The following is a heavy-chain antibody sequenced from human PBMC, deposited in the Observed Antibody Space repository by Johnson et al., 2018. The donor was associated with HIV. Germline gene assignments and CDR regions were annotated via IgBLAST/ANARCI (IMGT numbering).Heavy chain of an antibody. J-gene: IGHJ3*02. CDR2: ISGSGGST. CDR3: ARMWLHAFDI. V-gene: IGHV3-23*04. D-gene: IGHD3-22*01. CDR1: GFTFDHYV. Sequence: VQLVESGGGVVRPGGSLRLSCAASGFTFDHYVMTWVRQIPGKGLEWVSAISGSGGSTYYADSVKGRFTISRDNSKNTLYLQMNSLRAEDTAVYYCARMWLHAFDIWGQGTMVTVSS.